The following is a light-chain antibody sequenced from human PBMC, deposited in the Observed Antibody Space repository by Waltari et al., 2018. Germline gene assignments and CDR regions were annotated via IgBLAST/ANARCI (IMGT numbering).Light chain of an antibody. V-gene: IGKV3-15*01. CDR2: GAS. J-gene: IGKJ1*01. Sequence: EIVMTQSPVTLSVSPGERATLSCRASQSVGSNLAWYQQKPGQAPSLLIYGASPRANGIPGRFRGSGSGTECTLTLSSLQSEDFAVDYCQQYNKWPRTFGQGTKVDIK. CDR1: QSVGSN. CDR3: QQYNKWPRT.